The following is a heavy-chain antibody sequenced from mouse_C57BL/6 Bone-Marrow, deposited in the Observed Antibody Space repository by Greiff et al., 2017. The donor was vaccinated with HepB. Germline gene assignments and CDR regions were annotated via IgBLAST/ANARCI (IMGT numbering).Heavy chain of an antibody. Sequence: VQLKESGPELVKPGASVKISCKASGYSFTDYNMNWVKQSNGKSLEWIGVINPNYGTTSYNQKFKGKATLTVDQSSSTAYMQLNSLTSEDSAVYYCAPITTVVAPYAMDYWGQGTSVTVSS. CDR2: INPNYGTT. CDR1: GYSFTDYN. V-gene: IGHV1-39*01. J-gene: IGHJ4*01. D-gene: IGHD1-1*01. CDR3: APITTVVAPYAMDY.